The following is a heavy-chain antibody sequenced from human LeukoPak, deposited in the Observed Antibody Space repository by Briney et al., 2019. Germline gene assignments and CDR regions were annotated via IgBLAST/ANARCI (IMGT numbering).Heavy chain of an antibody. D-gene: IGHD4-17*01. Sequence: GSLRLSCAASEFTFSSYWMSWVRQAPGKGLEWVANIKQDGGQIYYLESVKGRFTVSRDNAKNSLYLQMNSLRAEDTAVYYCARLGARQMLEYWGQGTLVIVSS. V-gene: IGHV3-7*01. CDR3: ARLGARQMLEY. CDR1: EFTFSSYW. CDR2: IKQDGGQI. J-gene: IGHJ4*02.